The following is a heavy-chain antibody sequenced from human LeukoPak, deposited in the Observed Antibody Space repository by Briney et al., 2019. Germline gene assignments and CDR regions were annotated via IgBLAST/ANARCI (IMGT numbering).Heavy chain of an antibody. D-gene: IGHD2/OR15-2a*01. Sequence: SETLSLTCAVYGGSFSGYYWSCIRQPPGKGLEWIGEINHSGSTNYNPSLKSRVTISVDTSKNQFSLKLSSVTAADTAVYYCARGVLRVGFDYWGQGTLVTVSS. CDR3: ARGVLRVGFDY. CDR2: INHSGST. J-gene: IGHJ4*02. V-gene: IGHV4-34*01. CDR1: GGSFSGYY.